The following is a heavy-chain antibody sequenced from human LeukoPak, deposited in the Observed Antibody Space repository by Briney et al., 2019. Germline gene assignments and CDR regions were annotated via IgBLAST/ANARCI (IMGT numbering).Heavy chain of an antibody. Sequence: GGSLRLSCAASGFTFSSYAMSWVRQAPGKGLEWVSVISGSGGSTYYADSVKGRFTISRDNSKNTLYLQTNSLRAEDTAVYYCAGGRITTGTFDYWGQGTLVTVSS. CDR1: GFTFSSYA. V-gene: IGHV3-23*01. CDR2: ISGSGGST. J-gene: IGHJ4*02. CDR3: AGGRITTGTFDY. D-gene: IGHD3-16*01.